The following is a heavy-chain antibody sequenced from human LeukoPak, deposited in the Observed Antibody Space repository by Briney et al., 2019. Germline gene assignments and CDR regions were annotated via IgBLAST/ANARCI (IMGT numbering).Heavy chain of an antibody. CDR2: ISPSGGIT. CDR1: GFTFSSHG. CDR3: AKGQTPKSYCSGGSCYSLHY. Sequence: GGSLRLSCAASGFTFSSHGMNWVRQAPGKGLEWVSGISPSGGITYYTDSVKGRFTISRDNSKNTLYLQMNSLRAEDTAVYYCAKGQTPKSYCSGGSCYSLHYWGQGTLVTVSS. D-gene: IGHD2-15*01. J-gene: IGHJ4*02. V-gene: IGHV3-23*01.